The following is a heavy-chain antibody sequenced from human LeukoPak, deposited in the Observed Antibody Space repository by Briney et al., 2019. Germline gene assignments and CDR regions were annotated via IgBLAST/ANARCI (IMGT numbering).Heavy chain of an antibody. Sequence: GGSLRLSCAASGFTFSSYSMNWVRQAPGKGLEWVSSISSSSSYIYYADSVKGRFTISRDNAKNSLYLQMNSLRAEDTAVYYCARGPIAVAVDDAFDIWGQGTMVTVSS. J-gene: IGHJ3*02. CDR3: ARGPIAVAVDDAFDI. CDR1: GFTFSSYS. V-gene: IGHV3-21*01. CDR2: ISSSSSYI. D-gene: IGHD6-19*01.